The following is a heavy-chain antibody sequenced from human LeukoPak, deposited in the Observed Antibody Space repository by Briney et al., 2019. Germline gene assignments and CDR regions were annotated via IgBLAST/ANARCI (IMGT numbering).Heavy chain of an antibody. J-gene: IGHJ6*02. D-gene: IGHD1-1*01. CDR2: MNPNSGNT. Sequence: ASVKVSCKASGYTFTSYDINWVRQATGQGLEWMGWMNPNSGNTGYAQKFQGRVTMTRNTSISTAYMELSSLRSEDTAVYYCAKIGENDITTSDGMDVWGQGTTVTVSS. CDR1: GYTFTSYD. V-gene: IGHV1-8*01. CDR3: AKIGENDITTSDGMDV.